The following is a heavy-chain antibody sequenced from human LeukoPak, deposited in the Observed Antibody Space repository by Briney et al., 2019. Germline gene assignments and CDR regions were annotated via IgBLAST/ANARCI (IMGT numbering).Heavy chain of an antibody. D-gene: IGHD1-26*01. J-gene: IGHJ6*02. CDR3: ARTFSESYYYYGMDV. CDR1: GGSISSSNYY. Sequence: SETLSLTCTVSGGSISSSNYYWGWIRQLPGKGLEWIGSIYYSGNTYYNPSLQSRVTISVDTSKNQFSLKLRSVTAADTAVYYCARTFSESYYYYGMDVWGQGTTVTVSS. CDR2: IYYSGNT. V-gene: IGHV4-39*07.